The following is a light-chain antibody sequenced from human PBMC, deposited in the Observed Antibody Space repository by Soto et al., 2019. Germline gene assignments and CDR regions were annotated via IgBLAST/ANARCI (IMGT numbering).Light chain of an antibody. V-gene: IGKV3D-20*02. CDR1: QSVSSSD. CDR3: QHRANWPLT. Sequence: EIVMTQSPATLSVSPGVRVTLSCRASQSVSSSDLAWYQQKPGQAPRLLIYDASIRATDIPARFSGSGSGTDFTLTISSLEPEDFALYYCQHRANWPLTFGGGTKVDIK. CDR2: DAS. J-gene: IGKJ4*01.